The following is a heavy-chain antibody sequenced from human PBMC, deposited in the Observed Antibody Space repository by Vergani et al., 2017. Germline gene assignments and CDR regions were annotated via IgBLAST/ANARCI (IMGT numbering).Heavy chain of an antibody. J-gene: IGHJ4*02. CDR2: IKNTGDSI. CDR1: VFPFSGHA. V-gene: IGHV3-23*01. Sequence: EVQLLQSEGAVVQPGGSLSLSGVAFVFPFSGHAMSWVGQGHGQGLEWGSRIKNTGDSIHYADSEKGRFPISRDNSKNTLYLQMNSLRVEDTAVYYCGRGSDNYNWGQGTLVTVSS. CDR3: GRGSDNYN. D-gene: IGHD5-24*01.